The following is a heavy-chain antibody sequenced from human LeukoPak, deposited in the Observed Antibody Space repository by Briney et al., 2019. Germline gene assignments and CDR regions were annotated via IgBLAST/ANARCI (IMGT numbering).Heavy chain of an antibody. CDR2: ISSSSSSI. Sequence: GGSLRLSCAASGFTFSSYTMNWVRQAPGKGLEWVSCISSSSSSIYYEDSVKGRFTISRDNAKNSLYLQMNSLRAEDTAVYYCARAGTDLTLRIAAASYYYYYGMDVWGQGTTVTVSS. CDR1: GFTFSSYT. V-gene: IGHV3-21*01. CDR3: ARAGTDLTLRIAAASYYYYYGMDV. J-gene: IGHJ6*02. D-gene: IGHD6-13*01.